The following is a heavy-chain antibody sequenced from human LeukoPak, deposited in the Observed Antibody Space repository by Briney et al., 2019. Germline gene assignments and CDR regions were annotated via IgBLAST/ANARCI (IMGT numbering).Heavy chain of an antibody. J-gene: IGHJ4*02. D-gene: IGHD6-19*01. V-gene: IGHV3-30*03. Sequence: GRSLRLSCAASGFTFSSYAMHWVRQAPGKGLEWVAIISYDGSNKFYANSVKGRFTISRDNSKNTLYLEMGSLRAEDMAVYYCARPSSSGWYAPFFWGQGTLVTVSS. CDR1: GFTFSSYA. CDR2: ISYDGSNK. CDR3: ARPSSSGWYAPFF.